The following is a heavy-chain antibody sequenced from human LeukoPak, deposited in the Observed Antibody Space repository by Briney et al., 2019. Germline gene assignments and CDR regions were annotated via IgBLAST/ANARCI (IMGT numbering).Heavy chain of an antibody. CDR2: IYHSGST. Sequence: SGTLSLTCAVSGGSISSSNWWSWVRQPPGKGLEWIGEIYHSGSTNYNPSLKSRVTISVDKSKNQFSLKPSSVTAADTAVYYCARAPYYYGSGSLFDYWGQGTLVTVSS. J-gene: IGHJ4*02. CDR3: ARAPYYYGSGSLFDY. D-gene: IGHD3-10*01. V-gene: IGHV4-4*02. CDR1: GGSISSSNW.